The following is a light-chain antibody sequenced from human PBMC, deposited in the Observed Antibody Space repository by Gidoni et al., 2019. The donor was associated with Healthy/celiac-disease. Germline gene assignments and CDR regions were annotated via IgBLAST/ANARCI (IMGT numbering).Light chain of an antibody. CDR3: QQSYSTPYT. CDR2: AAS. Sequence: SSLSASVGDRVTITCRASQSISSYLNWYQQKPGKAPKLLIDAASSLQSGVPSRFSGSGSGTDFTLTISSLQPEDFATYYCQQSYSTPYTFGQGTKLEIK. J-gene: IGKJ2*01. V-gene: IGKV1-39*01. CDR1: QSISSY.